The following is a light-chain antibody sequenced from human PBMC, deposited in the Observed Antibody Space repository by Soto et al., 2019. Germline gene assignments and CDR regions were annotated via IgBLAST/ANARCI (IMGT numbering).Light chain of an antibody. J-gene: IGKJ2*01. Sequence: ETVMTQSPATLSVSPGERATLSCRASQGVSSNLAWYQQKPGQAPRLLIYSASTRATGIPARFSGSGSGTEFTLTLSSLQSEDFAVYYCQQYNNWPPITFGQGTKLEIK. CDR3: QQYNNWPPIT. V-gene: IGKV3-15*01. CDR1: QGVSSN. CDR2: SAS.